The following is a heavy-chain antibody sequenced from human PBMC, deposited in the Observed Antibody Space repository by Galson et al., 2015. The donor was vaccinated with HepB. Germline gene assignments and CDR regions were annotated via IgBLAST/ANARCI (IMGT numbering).Heavy chain of an antibody. CDR3: ARDKWYCSGSTCFHYYYGMDV. D-gene: IGHD2-2*01. V-gene: IGHV3-48*01. Sequence: SLRLSCAASGSTFSSYSMNWVRQAPGKGLEWVSYISSSSSTIYYADSVKGRFTISRDNALFLQMNSLRAEDTAVYYCARDKWYCSGSTCFHYYYGMDVWGPGTAVTVSS. CDR2: ISSSSSTI. J-gene: IGHJ6*02. CDR1: GSTFSSYS.